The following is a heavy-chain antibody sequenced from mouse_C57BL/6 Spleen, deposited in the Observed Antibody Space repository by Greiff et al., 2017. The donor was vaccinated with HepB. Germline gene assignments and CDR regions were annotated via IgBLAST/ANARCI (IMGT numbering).Heavy chain of an antibody. Sequence: VQLQQSGAELARPGASVKLSCKASGYTFTSYTMHWVKQRPGQGLEWIGYINPSSGYTKYNQKFKDKATLTADKSSSTAYMQLSSLTSEDSAVYYCARRDYGSRGYFDYWGQGTTLTVSS. CDR2: INPSSGYT. CDR1: GYTFTSYT. V-gene: IGHV1-4*01. D-gene: IGHD1-1*01. CDR3: ARRDYGSRGYFDY. J-gene: IGHJ2*01.